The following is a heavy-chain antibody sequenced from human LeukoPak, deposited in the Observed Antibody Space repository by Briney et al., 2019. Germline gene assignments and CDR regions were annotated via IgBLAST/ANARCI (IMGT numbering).Heavy chain of an antibody. CDR1: GGSFSGYY. D-gene: IGHD3-10*01. CDR3: ARIRRKMVRGVDY. V-gene: IGHV4-34*01. Sequence: SETLSLTCAVYGGSFSGYYWSWIRQPPGKGLEWIGEINHSGSTNYNPSLKSRVTISVDTSKNQFSLKLSSVTAADTAVYYCARIRRKMVRGVDYWGQGTLVTVSS. CDR2: INHSGST. J-gene: IGHJ4*02.